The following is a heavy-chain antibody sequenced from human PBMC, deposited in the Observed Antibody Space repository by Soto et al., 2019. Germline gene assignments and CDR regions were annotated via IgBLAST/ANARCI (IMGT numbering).Heavy chain of an antibody. D-gene: IGHD5-12*01. CDR3: ARDRDNVDIVATGPGALKE. CDR2: IIPIFGTA. Sequence: GASVKVSCKASGGTFSSYAISWVRQAPGQGLEWMGGIIPIFGTANYAQKFQGRVTITADESTSTAYMELSSLRSEDTAVYYCARDRDNVDIVATGPGALKEWGQGTLVTVSS. J-gene: IGHJ4*02. V-gene: IGHV1-69*13. CDR1: GGTFSSYA.